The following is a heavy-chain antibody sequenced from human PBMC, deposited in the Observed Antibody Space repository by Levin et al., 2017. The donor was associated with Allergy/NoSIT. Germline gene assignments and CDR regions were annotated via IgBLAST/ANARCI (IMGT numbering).Heavy chain of an antibody. CDR2: INHSGST. V-gene: IGHV4-34*01. CDR3: ARGDGTTRYFDL. J-gene: IGHJ2*01. D-gene: IGHD1-1*01. Sequence: SETLSLTCAVYGGSFSGYYWSWIRQPPGKGLEWIGEINHSGSTNYNPSLKSRVTISVDTSKNQFSLKLSSVTAADTAVYYCARGDGTTRYFDLWGRGTLVTVSS. CDR1: GGSFSGYY.